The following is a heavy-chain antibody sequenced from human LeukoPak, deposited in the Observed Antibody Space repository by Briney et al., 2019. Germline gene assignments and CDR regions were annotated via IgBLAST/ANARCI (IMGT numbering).Heavy chain of an antibody. CDR3: ASNLAY. Sequence: PGGSLRLSCAASGFTFSSYAMSWVRQAPGKGLEWVSRIKSDGSSTEYADSVKGRFTISRDNAKNTLYLQMNSLRSEDTAVYYCASNLAYWGQGTLVTVSS. V-gene: IGHV3-74*03. CDR2: IKSDGSST. CDR1: GFTFSSYA. J-gene: IGHJ4*02.